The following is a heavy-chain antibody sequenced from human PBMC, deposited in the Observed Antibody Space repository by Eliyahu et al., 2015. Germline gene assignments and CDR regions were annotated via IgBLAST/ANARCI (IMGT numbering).Heavy chain of an antibody. D-gene: IGHD5-24*01. CDR1: GXXXXSSNW. CDR3: ARXFGYSYSLLGDYFDS. V-gene: IGHV4-4*02. CDR2: IYHSGTT. J-gene: IGHJ4*02. Sequence: QVQLQESGPGLVKPSGTLSLXXXVXGXXXXSSNWWSWVRQPPGKGLEWXGEIYHSGTTNYNPSLKSRVSISVDKSKNQFSLRLTSVTAADTAVYHCARXFGYSYSLLGDYFDSWGQGTLVTVSS.